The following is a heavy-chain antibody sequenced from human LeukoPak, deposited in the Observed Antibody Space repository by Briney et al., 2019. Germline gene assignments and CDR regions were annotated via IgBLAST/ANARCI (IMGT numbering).Heavy chain of an antibody. J-gene: IGHJ4*02. V-gene: IGHV4-61*01. D-gene: IGHD1-26*01. CDR2: IYYSGST. CDR3: ARGLYSGSSYRVDY. Sequence: ASETLSLTCTVSGVSVSSGSYYWSWIRQPPGKGLEWIGYIYYSGSTNYNPSLKSRVTISVDTSKNQFSLKLSSVTAADPAVYYCARGLYSGSSYRVDYWGQGPLVTVSS. CDR1: GVSVSSGSYY.